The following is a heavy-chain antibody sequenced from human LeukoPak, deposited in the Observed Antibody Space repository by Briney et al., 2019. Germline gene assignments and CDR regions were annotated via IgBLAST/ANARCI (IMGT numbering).Heavy chain of an antibody. J-gene: IGHJ1*01. CDR2: IYTSGST. CDR3: ARGRARWELRTMEPEYFQH. Sequence: SETLSLTCTVSGGSISSYYWSWIRQPAGKGLEWIGRIYTSGSTNYNPSLKSRVTMSVDTSKNQFSLKLSSVTAADTAVYYCARGRARWELRTMEPEYFQHWGQGTLVTVSS. CDR1: GGSISSYY. V-gene: IGHV4-4*07. D-gene: IGHD1-26*01.